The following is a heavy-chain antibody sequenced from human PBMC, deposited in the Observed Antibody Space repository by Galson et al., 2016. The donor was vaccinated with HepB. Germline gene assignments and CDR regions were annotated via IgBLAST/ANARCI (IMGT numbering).Heavy chain of an antibody. CDR1: GYIFSRYT. CDR2: INPANGNT. J-gene: IGHJ4*02. V-gene: IGHV1-3*01. D-gene: IGHD3-3*01. CDR3: AKVREDFSSGNSSGLAY. Sequence: SVKVSCKASGYIFSRYTMYWVRQAPGQRLEWMGWINPANGNTKYSQKFQGGVTFSSDTSASTGYMELSSLRSDDTAVYYCAKVREDFSSGNSSGLAYWGQGTLVTVSP.